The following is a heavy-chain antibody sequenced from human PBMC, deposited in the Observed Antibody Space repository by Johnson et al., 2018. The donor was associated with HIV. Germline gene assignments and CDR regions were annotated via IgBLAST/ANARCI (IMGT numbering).Heavy chain of an antibody. J-gene: IGHJ3*02. CDR3: AREKGMTTIRDAFDI. CDR1: GFTFSNVW. D-gene: IGHD5-24*01. Sequence: VQLVESGGGLVKPGGSLRLSCTASGFTFSNVWMSWVRQAPGKGLEWVGRIKRKTDGGTTDYAAPVKGRFTISRDDSKNTLYLQMNSLRPEDTAVYFCAREKGMTTIRDAFDIWGQGTMGTVSS. V-gene: IGHV3-15*01. CDR2: IKRKTDGGTT.